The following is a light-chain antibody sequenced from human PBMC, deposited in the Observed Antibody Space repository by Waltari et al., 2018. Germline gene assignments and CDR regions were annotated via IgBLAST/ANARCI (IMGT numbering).Light chain of an antibody. CDR1: QSLLHSNGNTY. CDR2: GGS. J-gene: IGKJ3*01. CDR3: VQAIAFPFT. V-gene: IGKV2-40*01. Sequence: DLVMTQTPLSLPITPGEPASISCRSSQSLLHSNGNTYLHWYLQKQGQSPQLLIYGGSNRASGVPDRFSGSGSGTDFTLKISKVEAEDVGVYYCVQAIAFPFTFGPGTKLDIK.